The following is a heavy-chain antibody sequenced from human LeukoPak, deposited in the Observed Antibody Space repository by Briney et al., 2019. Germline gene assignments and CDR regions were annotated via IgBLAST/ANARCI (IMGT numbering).Heavy chain of an antibody. V-gene: IGHV4-39*02. D-gene: IGHD3-9*01. Sequence: SETLSLTCTVSGGSISSSSYYWGWIRQPPGKGLEWIGSIYYSGSTYYNPSLKSRVTISVDTSKNQFSLKLSSVTAADTAVYYCAGELKFTYYDILTGYYESGGYFDYWGQGTLVTVSS. CDR2: IYYSGST. CDR3: AGELKFTYYDILTGYYESGGYFDY. J-gene: IGHJ4*02. CDR1: GGSISSSSYY.